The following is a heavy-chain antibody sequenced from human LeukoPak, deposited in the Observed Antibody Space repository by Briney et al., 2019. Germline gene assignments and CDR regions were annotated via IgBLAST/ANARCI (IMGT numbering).Heavy chain of an antibody. CDR1: GYTFTGYY. CDR3: AREAGYSSGWYIYGY. Sequence: ASVKVSCKASGYTFTGYYMHWVRQAPGQGLEWMGWINPNNGGTNYAQRFQGRVTMTRDMSTSTVYMELSSLRSEDTAVYYCAREAGYSSGWYIYGYWGQGTLVTVSS. V-gene: IGHV1-2*02. CDR2: INPNNGGT. J-gene: IGHJ4*02. D-gene: IGHD6-19*01.